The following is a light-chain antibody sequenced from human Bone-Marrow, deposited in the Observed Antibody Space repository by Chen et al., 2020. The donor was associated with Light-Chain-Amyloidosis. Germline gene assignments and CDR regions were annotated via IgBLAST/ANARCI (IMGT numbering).Light chain of an antibody. CDR1: QRISSN. V-gene: IGKV1-39*01. CDR2: TAS. J-gene: IGKJ4*01. CDR3: QQSHSTPLT. Sequence: DIQMTQSPSSLSASVGDRVTITCRASQRISSNSNWYQQKPGKAPKLLIYTASSLESGVPSRFSGSGSGTDFTLTISSLQPEDFGTYYCQQSHSTPLTFGGGIKVEIK.